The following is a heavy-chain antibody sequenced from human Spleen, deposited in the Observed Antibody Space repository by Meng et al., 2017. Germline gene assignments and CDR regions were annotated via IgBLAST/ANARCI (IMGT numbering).Heavy chain of an antibody. Sequence: SGPTLVKPTQTLTLTCSFSGFSLTDYGLRVSWIRQPPGKALEWLARSEWDDGKFYSTALKSRLTISKDTSKNQGCLTMTNVNHMDTATYYCARTRAGFCSGRNCYSIPNFDYWGQGMRVTVSS. CDR2: SEWDDGK. CDR1: GFSLTDYGLR. D-gene: IGHD2-15*01. CDR3: ARTRAGFCSGRNCYSIPNFDY. J-gene: IGHJ4*02. V-gene: IGHV2-70*04.